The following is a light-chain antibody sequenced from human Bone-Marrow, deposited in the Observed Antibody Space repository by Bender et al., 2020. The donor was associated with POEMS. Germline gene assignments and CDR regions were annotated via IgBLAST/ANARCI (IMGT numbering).Light chain of an antibody. J-gene: IGLJ2*01. Sequence: SYELTQPPSVSVSPGQTARITCSGDALPKQYVYWYQHKPGQAPVLVIRNDTERALGIPERFSGSSSGTTVTLTISGVQGEDEADDYCQSADSSGYVLFAGGTKLTVL. CDR3: QSADSSGYVL. CDR1: ALPKQY. CDR2: NDT. V-gene: IGLV3-25*03.